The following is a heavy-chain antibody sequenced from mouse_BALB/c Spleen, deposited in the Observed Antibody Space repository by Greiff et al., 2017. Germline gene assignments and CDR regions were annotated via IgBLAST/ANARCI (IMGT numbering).Heavy chain of an antibody. CDR2: ISSGSSTI. CDR3: ARWGRYFDV. CDR1: GFTFSSFG. J-gene: IGHJ1*01. Sequence: VQLKESGGGLVQPGGSRKLSCAASGFTFSSFGMHWVRQAPEKGLEWVAYISSGSSTIYYADTVKGRFTISRDNPKNTLFLQMTSLRSEDTAMYYCARWGRYFDVWGAGTTVTVSS. V-gene: IGHV5-17*02. D-gene: IGHD3-3*01.